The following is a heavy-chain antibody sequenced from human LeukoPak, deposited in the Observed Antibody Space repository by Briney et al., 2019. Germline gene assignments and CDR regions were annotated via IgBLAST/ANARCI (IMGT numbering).Heavy chain of an antibody. Sequence: PSETLSLTCTVSGDSISYYYWSWIRQPPGKGLEWIGKIYYSGNTNYNPSLKSRVTISVDTSKNQFSLKLSSVTAADTAVYYCARVRGYSYDSSDFDYWGQGTLVTVPS. CDR1: GDSISYYY. CDR2: IYYSGNT. V-gene: IGHV4-59*01. J-gene: IGHJ4*02. CDR3: ARVRGYSYDSSDFDY. D-gene: IGHD5-18*01.